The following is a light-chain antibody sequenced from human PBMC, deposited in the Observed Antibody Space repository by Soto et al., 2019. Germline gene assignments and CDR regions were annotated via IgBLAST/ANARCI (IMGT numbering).Light chain of an antibody. J-gene: IGLJ2*01. CDR2: SSN. CDR3: AAWDDSLNALL. V-gene: IGLV1-44*01. Sequence: QSVLTQPPSASGTPGQRVTISCSGGSSNIGSNAVNWYQQLPGAAPKLLIYSSNQRPSGAPDRFSGSKSGTSASLAISGLQSEDEADYYCAAWDDSLNALLFGGGTKLTVL. CDR1: SSNIGSNA.